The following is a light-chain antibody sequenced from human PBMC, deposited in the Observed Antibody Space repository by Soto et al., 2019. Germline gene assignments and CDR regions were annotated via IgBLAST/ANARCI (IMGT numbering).Light chain of an antibody. CDR3: QQYNNWLPLT. CDR1: QSVSSN. J-gene: IGKJ4*01. Sequence: EIVMTQSPATLSVSPGERATLSCRASQSVSSNLAWYQQKPGQAPMLLIYGASTRATGIPARFSGSGSGTDFTLTISSLQSEDFADYYCQQYNNWLPLTFGGGTKVEIK. CDR2: GAS. V-gene: IGKV3D-15*01.